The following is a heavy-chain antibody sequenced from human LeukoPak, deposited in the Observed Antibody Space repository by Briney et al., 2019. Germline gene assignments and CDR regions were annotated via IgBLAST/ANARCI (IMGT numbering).Heavy chain of an antibody. CDR3: ARARRGVEMATIFDF. CDR1: GYTFTSYG. Sequence: ASVKVSCKTSGYTFTSYGISWVRQAPGQGLEWMGWISAYNGNTKYAQKLQGGVTMTTDTPTSTAYMELRSLRSDDTAVYYCARARRGVEMATIFDFWGQGTLVTVSS. CDR2: ISAYNGNT. J-gene: IGHJ4*02. D-gene: IGHD5-24*01. V-gene: IGHV1-18*01.